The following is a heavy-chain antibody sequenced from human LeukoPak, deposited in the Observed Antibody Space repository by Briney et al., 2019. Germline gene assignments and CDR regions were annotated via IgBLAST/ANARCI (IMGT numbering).Heavy chain of an antibody. Sequence: GGSLRLSCAASGFTFSSYSMNWVRQASGKGLEWVSSISTSSIYIYYADSVKGRFTISRDNAKNSLFLQMNSLRAEDTAVYYCARNLYTMGSTDAFDIWGQGTMVTVSS. CDR3: ARNLYTMGSTDAFDI. CDR2: ISTSSIYI. D-gene: IGHD1-26*01. J-gene: IGHJ3*02. V-gene: IGHV3-21*01. CDR1: GFTFSSYS.